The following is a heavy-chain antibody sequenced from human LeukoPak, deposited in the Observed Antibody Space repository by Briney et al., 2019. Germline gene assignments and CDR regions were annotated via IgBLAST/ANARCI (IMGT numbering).Heavy chain of an antibody. CDR1: GDSISSRDYY. D-gene: IGHD1-1*01. V-gene: IGHV4-30-4*08. Sequence: PSQTLSLTCSVSGDSISSRDYYWSWIRQPPGKGLEWIGYIYYSGSTSYNPSLKSRVTISVDTSKNQFSLKLSSVTAADTAVYYCARSTGTPYYYYYYMDVWGKGTTVTVSS. CDR3: ARSTGTPYYYYYYMDV. CDR2: IYYSGST. J-gene: IGHJ6*03.